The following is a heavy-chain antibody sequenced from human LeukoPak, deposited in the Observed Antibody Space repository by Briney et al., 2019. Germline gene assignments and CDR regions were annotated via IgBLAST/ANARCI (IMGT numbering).Heavy chain of an antibody. CDR2: IYYSGST. V-gene: IGHV4-59*08. Sequence: SETLSLTCTVSGGSTSSYYWSWIRQPPGKGLEWIGNIYYSGSTNYNPSLKSRVTISVDTSKNQFSLKLSSVTAADTAVYYCATTPQRGYSYGWGTDAFDIWGQGTMVTVSS. CDR1: GGSTSSYY. J-gene: IGHJ3*02. D-gene: IGHD5-18*01. CDR3: ATTPQRGYSYGWGTDAFDI.